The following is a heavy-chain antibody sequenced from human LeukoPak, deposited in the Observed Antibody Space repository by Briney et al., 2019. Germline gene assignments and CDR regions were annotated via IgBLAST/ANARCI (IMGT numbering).Heavy chain of an antibody. CDR1: GYTFTSYG. D-gene: IGHD5-18*01. CDR2: ISAYNGNT. CDR3: ARVEGIQPWWRGMDV. Sequence: GASVKVSCKASGYTFTSYGISWVRQAPGQGLEWMGWISAYNGNTNYAQKLQGRVTMTTDTSTSTAYMELRSLRSGDTAVYYCARVEGIQPWWRGMDVWGKGTTVTVSS. V-gene: IGHV1-18*04. J-gene: IGHJ6*04.